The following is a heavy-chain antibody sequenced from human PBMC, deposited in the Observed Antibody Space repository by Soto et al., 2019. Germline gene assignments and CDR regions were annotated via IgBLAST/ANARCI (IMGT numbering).Heavy chain of an antibody. CDR2: IVVGSGNT. V-gene: IGHV1-58*01. CDR1: GFTFTSSA. J-gene: IGHJ4*02. Sequence: GASVKVSCKASGFTFTSSAVQWVRQARGQRLEWIGWIVVGSGNTNYAQKFQERVTITRGMSTSTAYMELSSLRSEDTAVYYCAKDSSIAAAISDNYFDYWGQGTLVTVSS. CDR3: AKDSSIAAAISDNYFDY. D-gene: IGHD6-13*01.